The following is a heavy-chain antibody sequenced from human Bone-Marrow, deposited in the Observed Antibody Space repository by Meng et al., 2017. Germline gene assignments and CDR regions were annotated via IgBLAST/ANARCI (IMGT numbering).Heavy chain of an antibody. Sequence: AGSLRLSCAASGFTFSRFWMHWVRHAPGTGLGWVSRLSPDGSDTNYEDSVKGRFTISRDNARNTLYLKMSSLRVEDSAVDYCARGGGGSCLAADSWGQGTLVTVSS. D-gene: IGHD2-15*01. V-gene: IGHV3-74*01. CDR3: ARGGGGSCLAADS. CDR1: GFTFSRFW. CDR2: LSPDGSDT. J-gene: IGHJ4*02.